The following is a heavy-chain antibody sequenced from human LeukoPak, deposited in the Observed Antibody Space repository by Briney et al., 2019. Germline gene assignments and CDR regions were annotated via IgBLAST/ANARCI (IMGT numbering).Heavy chain of an antibody. CDR3: AKDRDCSSTGCYVFAN. CDR1: GVTLRNYA. J-gene: IGHJ4*02. V-gene: IGHV3-23*01. Sequence: GGSLRLSCAASGVTLRNYAMTWIRQAPGKGLQWVSVISGDGESTYYADSARGRFTISRDNSKNTMYLQMNNLRAEDTAIYYCAKDRDCSSTGCYVFANWGQGTLVTVCS. D-gene: IGHD2-2*01. CDR2: ISGDGEST.